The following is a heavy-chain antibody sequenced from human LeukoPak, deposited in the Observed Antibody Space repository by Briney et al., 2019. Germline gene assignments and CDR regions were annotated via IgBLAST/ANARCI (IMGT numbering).Heavy chain of an antibody. V-gene: IGHV4-39*01. D-gene: IGHD3-22*01. Sequence: SETLSLTCTVSGGSISSSSFYCGWIRQPPGKGLEWIGSIYYSGRTYYNPSLKSRVTISVDTSKNQFSLKLSSVTAADTAVYYCARGPGGYYYDSSGYPQWGQGTLVTVSS. J-gene: IGHJ4*02. CDR3: ARGPGGYYYDSSGYPQ. CDR2: IYYSGRT. CDR1: GGSISSSSFY.